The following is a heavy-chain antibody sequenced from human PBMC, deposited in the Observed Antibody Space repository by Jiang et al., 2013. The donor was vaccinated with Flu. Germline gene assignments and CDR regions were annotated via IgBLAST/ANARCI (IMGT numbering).Heavy chain of an antibody. CDR3: ARDLSRIVGASMNDPALNDAFDI. CDR2: IWYDGSNK. Sequence: GGGVVQPGRSLRLSCAASGFTFSSYGMHWVRQAPGKGLEWVAVIWYDGSNKYYADSVKGRFTISRDNSKNTLYLQMNSLRAEDTAVYYCARDLSRIVGASMNDPALNDAFDIWGQGTMVTVSS. D-gene: IGHD1-26*01. CDR1: GFTFSSYG. V-gene: IGHV3-33*01. J-gene: IGHJ3*02.